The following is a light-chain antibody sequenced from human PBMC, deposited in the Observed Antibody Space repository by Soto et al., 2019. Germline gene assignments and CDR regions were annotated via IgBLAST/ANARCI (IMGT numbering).Light chain of an antibody. CDR3: QSYDTSLSGVI. Sequence: QSALTQTPSVSGAPGQKITMSCTGSSSNIGAGYDVHWYQQVPGAAPRLLIYADNNRPSGVPDGFSAYKSGTSASLVITGLQGEDEANYYCQSYDTSLSGVIFGAGTKLTVL. V-gene: IGLV1-40*01. J-gene: IGLJ2*01. CDR1: SSNIGAGYD. CDR2: ADN.